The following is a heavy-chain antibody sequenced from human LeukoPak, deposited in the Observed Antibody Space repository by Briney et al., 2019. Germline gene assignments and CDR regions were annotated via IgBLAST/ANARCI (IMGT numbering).Heavy chain of an antibody. J-gene: IGHJ4*02. CDR2: ISYDGSNK. CDR3: ARGGDYAEYDY. Sequence: GGSLRLSCAASGFTFSSYAMHWVRQAPGKRLEWVAVISYDGSNKYYADSVKGRFTISRDNSKNTLYLQMNSLRAEDTAVYYCARGGDYAEYDYWGQGTLVTVSS. CDR1: GFTFSSYA. D-gene: IGHD4-17*01. V-gene: IGHV3-30-3*01.